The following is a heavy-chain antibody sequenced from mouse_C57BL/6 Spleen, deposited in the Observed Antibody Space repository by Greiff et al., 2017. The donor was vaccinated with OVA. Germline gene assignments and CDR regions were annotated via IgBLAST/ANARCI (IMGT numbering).Heavy chain of an antibody. CDR2: IYPSDSET. J-gene: IGHJ4*01. Sequence: VQLQQPGAELVRPGSSVKLSCKASGYTFTSYWMDWVKQRPGQGLEWIGNIYPSDSETPYNQKFKDKATLTVDKSSSTAYMQLSSLTSEDSAVYYCARTGTEAMDYWGQGTSVTVSS. CDR1: GYTFTSYW. CDR3: ARTGTEAMDY. V-gene: IGHV1-61*01. D-gene: IGHD4-1*01.